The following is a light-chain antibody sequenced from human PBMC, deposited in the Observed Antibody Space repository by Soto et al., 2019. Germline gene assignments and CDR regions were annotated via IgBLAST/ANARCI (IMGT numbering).Light chain of an antibody. CDR1: SSDIGNNY. Sequence: QSVLTQPPSVSAAPGQKVTISCFGSSSDIGNNYVSWYQHLPGTAPKLLIYETNKRHSGIPDRFSGSKSGTSATLDITGLQAGDEADYYCGTCDNSLSADVFGTGTKVTVL. CDR3: GTCDNSLSADV. J-gene: IGLJ1*01. V-gene: IGLV1-51*02. CDR2: ETN.